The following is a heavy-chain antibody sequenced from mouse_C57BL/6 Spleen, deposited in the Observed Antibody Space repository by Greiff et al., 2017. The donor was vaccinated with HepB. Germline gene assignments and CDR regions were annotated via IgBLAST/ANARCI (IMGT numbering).Heavy chain of an antibody. D-gene: IGHD1-1*01. V-gene: IGHV1-82*01. Sequence: VQLQQSGPELVKPGASVKISCKASGYSFSSSWMNWVKQRPGKGLEWIGRIYPGDGDTNYNGKFKGKATLTADKSSSTAYMQLSSLTSEDSAVYFCARSLITTVAYFDYWGQGTTLTVSS. CDR3: ARSLITTVAYFDY. CDR2: IYPGDGDT. CDR1: GYSFSSSW. J-gene: IGHJ2*01.